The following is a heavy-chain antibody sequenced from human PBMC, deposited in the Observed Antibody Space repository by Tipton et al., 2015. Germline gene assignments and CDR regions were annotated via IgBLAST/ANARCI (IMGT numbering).Heavy chain of an antibody. V-gene: IGHV3-23*01. CDR2: ISGTGDNT. CDR3: AKDGDSHDSGSFDY. J-gene: IGHJ4*02. D-gene: IGHD3-22*01. CDR1: GFTFSSYA. Sequence: GSLRLSCAASGFTFSSYAMSWVRQAPGKGLEWVSAISGTGDNTYYEDSVTGRFTISRDNSKNTLYVQMNSLRAEDTAIYYCAKDGDSHDSGSFDYWGQGTLVTVSS.